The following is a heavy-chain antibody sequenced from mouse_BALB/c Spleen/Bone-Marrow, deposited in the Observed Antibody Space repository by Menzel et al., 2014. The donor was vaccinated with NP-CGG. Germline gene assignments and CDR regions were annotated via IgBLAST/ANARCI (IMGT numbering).Heavy chain of an antibody. CDR1: GFTFSDYY. V-gene: IGHV5-4*02. J-gene: IGHJ4*01. Sequence: EVKLEESGGGLVKPGGSLKLSCAASGFTFSDYYMYWVRQTPEKRLECVAIISDGGSYTYYPDSVKGRFTISRDNAKNNLYLQMSSLKSDDTAMYYCARDRAYYRYDGYYYAMDYWGQGTSVTVSS. CDR3: ARDRAYYRYDGYYYAMDY. D-gene: IGHD2-14*01. CDR2: ISDGGSYT.